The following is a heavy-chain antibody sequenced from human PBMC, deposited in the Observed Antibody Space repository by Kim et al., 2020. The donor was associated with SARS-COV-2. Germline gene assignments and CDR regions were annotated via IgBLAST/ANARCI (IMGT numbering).Heavy chain of an antibody. CDR2: IYYSGST. J-gene: IGHJ2*01. D-gene: IGHD3-16*01. V-gene: IGHV4-59*13. Sequence: SETLSLTCTVSGGSISSYYWSWIRQPPGKGLEWIGYIYYSGSTNYNPSLKSRVTISVDTSKNQFSLKLSSVTAADTAVYYCARDLRFASYWYFDLWGRGTLVTVSS. CDR1: GGSISSYY. CDR3: ARDLRFASYWYFDL.